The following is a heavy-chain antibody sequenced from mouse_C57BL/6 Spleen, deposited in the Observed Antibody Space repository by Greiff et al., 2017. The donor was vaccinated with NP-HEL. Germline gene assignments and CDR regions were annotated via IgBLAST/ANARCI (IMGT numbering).Heavy chain of an antibody. CDR1: GYTFTSYW. J-gene: IGHJ2*01. D-gene: IGHD1-1*01. CDR3: ARCSDYGTSYGGDFDY. Sequence: VQLQQPGAELVRPGSSVKLSCKASGYTFTSYWMHWVKQRPIQGLEWIGNIDPSDSETHYNQKFKDKATLTVDKSSSTAYMQLSSLTSEDSAVYYCARCSDYGTSYGGDFDYWGQGTTLTVSS. CDR2: IDPSDSET. V-gene: IGHV1-52*01.